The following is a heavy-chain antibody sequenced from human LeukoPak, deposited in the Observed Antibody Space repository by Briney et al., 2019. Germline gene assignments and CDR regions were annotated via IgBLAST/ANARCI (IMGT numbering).Heavy chain of an antibody. CDR3: ARVAVGRYDFDY. V-gene: IGHV3-30*02. CDR2: IRYDGSNK. D-gene: IGHD1-26*01. CDR1: GFTFSSYG. J-gene: IGHJ4*01. Sequence: GGSLRLSCAASGFTFSSYGMHGVRRAPGRGLEGVAFIRYDGSNKYYADSVRGRFTISRDNSKNTLYLQMNSLRDEDTAVYYCARVAVGRYDFDYWGRGTLVTVSS.